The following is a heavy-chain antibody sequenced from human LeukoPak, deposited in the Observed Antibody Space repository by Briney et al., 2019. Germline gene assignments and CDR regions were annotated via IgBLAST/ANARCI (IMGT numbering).Heavy chain of an antibody. V-gene: IGHV3-30*18. Sequence: PGRSLRLSCAAFGFTFSSYGMHWVRQAPGKGLEWVAVISYDGSNKYYADSVKGRFTISRDNSKNTLYLQMNSLRAEDTAVYYCAKDLYLTGYSFDYWGQGTLVTVSS. CDR1: GFTFSSYG. CDR3: AKDLYLTGYSFDY. D-gene: IGHD3-9*01. CDR2: ISYDGSNK. J-gene: IGHJ4*02.